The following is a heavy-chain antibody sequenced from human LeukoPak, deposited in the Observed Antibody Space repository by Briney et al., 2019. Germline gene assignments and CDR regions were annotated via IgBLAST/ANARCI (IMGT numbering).Heavy chain of an antibody. V-gene: IGHV4-31*03. CDR3: ARHADFGVVIHFDY. CDR2: IYYSGST. J-gene: IGHJ4*02. D-gene: IGHD3-3*01. Sequence: PSQTLSLTCTVSGGSISSGGYYWSWIRQHPGKGLEWIGYIYYSGSTYYNPSLKSRVTISVDTSKNQFSLKLSSVTAADTAVYYCARHADFGVVIHFDYWGQGTLVTVSS. CDR1: GGSISSGGYY.